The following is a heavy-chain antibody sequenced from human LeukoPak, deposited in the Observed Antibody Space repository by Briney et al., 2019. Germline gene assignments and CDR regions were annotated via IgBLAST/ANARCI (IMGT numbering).Heavy chain of an antibody. D-gene: IGHD3-3*01. V-gene: IGHV1-18*01. Sequence: ASVTVSCKASGYTFTNYGISWVRQAPGQGLEWTGRISAYSGNTNYAQNLQGRVTMTTDTSTSTAYMELRSLRSDDTAVYYCARAPDDYDFWSGPFDYWGRGTLVTVSS. CDR2: ISAYSGNT. CDR1: GYTFTNYG. CDR3: ARAPDDYDFWSGPFDY. J-gene: IGHJ4*02.